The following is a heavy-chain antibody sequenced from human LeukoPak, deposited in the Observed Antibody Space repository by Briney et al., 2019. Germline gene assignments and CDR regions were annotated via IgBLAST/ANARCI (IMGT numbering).Heavy chain of an antibody. Sequence: SGTLCLTCTVSGGAISSYSWSWIRETAGEGLEWIGGIYTSGSTNYNPSLKSRVTMSVDTSKNQFSLKLSSVTAADTAVYYCAREAIYSSSDWFDPWGQGTLVTVSS. D-gene: IGHD6-6*01. V-gene: IGHV4-4*07. CDR3: AREAIYSSSDWFDP. J-gene: IGHJ5*02. CDR2: IYTSGST. CDR1: GGAISSYS.